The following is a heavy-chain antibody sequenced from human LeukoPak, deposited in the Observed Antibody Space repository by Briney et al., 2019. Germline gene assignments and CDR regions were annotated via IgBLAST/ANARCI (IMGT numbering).Heavy chain of an antibody. CDR3: ARNYDILTGFYDY. CDR1: GFTFSNYA. V-gene: IGHV3-23*01. CDR2: ISGSGGNT. Sequence: GGSLRLSCAASGFTFSNYAMSWVRQAPGKGLEWVTAISGSGGNTYYADSVKGRFTISRDNSKNTVYLQINSLRAEDTAVYYCARNYDILTGFYDYWGQGTLVTVSS. J-gene: IGHJ4*02. D-gene: IGHD3-9*01.